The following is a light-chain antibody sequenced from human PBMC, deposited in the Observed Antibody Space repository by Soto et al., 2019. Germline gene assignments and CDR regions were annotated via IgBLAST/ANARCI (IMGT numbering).Light chain of an antibody. CDR1: QTVGTF. CDR2: AAS. CDR3: QQSYSIRSWT. V-gene: IGKV1-39*01. Sequence: DIQMTQSPSSLFASVGDRVTITCRASQTVGTFLNWYQQRPGRAPNLLIYAASNLPTGVPSRFSGSGSGTDFTLTINSLQPEDFGTYYCQQSYSIRSWTFGQGTKVDIK. J-gene: IGKJ1*01.